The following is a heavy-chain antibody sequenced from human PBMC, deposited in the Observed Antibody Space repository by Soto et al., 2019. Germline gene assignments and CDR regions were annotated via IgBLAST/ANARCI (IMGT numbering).Heavy chain of an antibody. CDR2: IIPIHGIA. J-gene: IGHJ3*02. CDR1: GGTFSSYT. Sequence: QVQLVQSGAEVKKPGSSVKVFCKASGGTFSSYTISWVRQAPGQGLEWMGRIIPIHGIANYAQKFQGRVTITADKSTSTAYMEVSSLRPNDTAVYYCAKGDDRSVAFDIWGEGTMVTDSS. D-gene: IGHD3-22*01. V-gene: IGHV1-69*02. CDR3: AKGDDRSVAFDI.